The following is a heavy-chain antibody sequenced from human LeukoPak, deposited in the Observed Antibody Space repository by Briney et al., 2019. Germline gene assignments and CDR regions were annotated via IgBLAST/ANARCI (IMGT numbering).Heavy chain of an antibody. Sequence: SETLSLTCTASGGSISSYYWSWIRQPAGKGLEWIGRIYTSGSTNYNPSLKSRVTMSVDTSKNQFSLKLSSVTAADTAVYYCAREDIVVVPAAISRWFDPWGQGTLVTVSS. CDR3: AREDIVVVPAAISRWFDP. D-gene: IGHD2-2*02. J-gene: IGHJ5*02. CDR2: IYTSGST. V-gene: IGHV4-4*07. CDR1: GGSISSYY.